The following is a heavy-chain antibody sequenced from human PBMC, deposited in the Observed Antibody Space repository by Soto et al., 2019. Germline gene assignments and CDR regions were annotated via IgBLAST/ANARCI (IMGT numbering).Heavy chain of an antibody. Sequence: SLTCAVSGGSISRSNWWSWVRQPPGKGLEWIGEIFHSGSTNYNPSLKSRVTISVDKSKSQFSLKLSSVTAADTAVYYCARKGYYYGMDAWGQGTTVTVSS. CDR3: ARKGYYYGMDA. V-gene: IGHV4-4*02. CDR1: GGSISRSNW. J-gene: IGHJ6*02. CDR2: IFHSGST.